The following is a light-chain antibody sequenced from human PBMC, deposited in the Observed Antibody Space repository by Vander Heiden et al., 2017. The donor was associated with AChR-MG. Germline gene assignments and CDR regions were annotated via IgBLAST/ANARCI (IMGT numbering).Light chain of an antibody. V-gene: IGLV3-21*04. CDR2: YDS. Sequence: SYVLTQPPSVSVAPGTTARITCGGNNIENKSVHWYQQKPGQAPVLVIYYDSDRPSGIPERLSGSNSGNTATLTISRVEAGDEADYYCQVWDSSSDPKWVLGGGTKLTV. CDR3: QVWDSSSDPKWV. J-gene: IGLJ2*01. CDR1: NIENKS.